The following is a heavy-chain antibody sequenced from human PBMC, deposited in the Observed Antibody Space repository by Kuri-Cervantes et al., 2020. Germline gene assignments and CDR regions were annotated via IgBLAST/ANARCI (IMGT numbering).Heavy chain of an antibody. CDR1: GYTFTGYY. CDR3: ARVSGYSYGLDGMDV. CDR2: INPNSGGT. Sequence: ASVKVSCKASGYTFTGYYMHWVRQAPGQGLEWMGWINPNSGGTNYAQKFQGRVTMTRDTSISTAYMELSRLRSEDTAVYYCARVSGYSYGLDGMDVWGQGTTVTVSS. V-gene: IGHV1-2*02. J-gene: IGHJ6*02. D-gene: IGHD5-18*01.